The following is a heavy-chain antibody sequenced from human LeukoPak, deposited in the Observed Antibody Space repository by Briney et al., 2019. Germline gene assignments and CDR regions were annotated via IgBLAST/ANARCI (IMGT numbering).Heavy chain of an antibody. Sequence: SETLSLTCAVYGGSFSGYYWSWIRQPPGKGLEWIGEINHSGSTNYNPSLKSRVTISVDTSKNQFSLKLSSVTAADTAVYYCARPLVRRYYYYMDVWGKGTTVTISS. V-gene: IGHV4-34*01. J-gene: IGHJ6*03. CDR3: ARPLVRRYYYYMDV. CDR2: INHSGST. CDR1: GGSFSGYY.